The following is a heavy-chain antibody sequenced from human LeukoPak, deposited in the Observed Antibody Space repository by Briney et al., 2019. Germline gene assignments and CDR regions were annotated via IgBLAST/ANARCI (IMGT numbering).Heavy chain of an antibody. V-gene: IGHV5-51*01. CDR1: GYSFTSYW. D-gene: IGHD3-22*01. J-gene: IGHJ6*04. CDR3: ARSYYYDSSGYYYLESMDV. Sequence: GESLKISCKGSGYSFTSYWIGWVRQMHAKGLEWMEIFYPGDSDTRYSPSFQAQFTISADKSISTAYLQWSSLQASDTAMYYCARSYYYDSSGYYYLESMDVWGKGTTVTVSS. CDR2: FYPGDSDT.